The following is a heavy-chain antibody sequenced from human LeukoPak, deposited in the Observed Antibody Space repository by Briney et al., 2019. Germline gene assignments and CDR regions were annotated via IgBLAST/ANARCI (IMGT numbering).Heavy chain of an antibody. Sequence: SETLSLTCAVSGGSISSGGYSWSWIRQPPRKGLEWIGYIYHSGSTYYNPSLKSRVTISVDRSKNQFSLKLSSVTAADTAVYYCARGRGTMVRGIPLRWFDPWGQGTLVTVSS. D-gene: IGHD3-10*01. J-gene: IGHJ5*02. V-gene: IGHV4-30-2*01. CDR3: ARGRGTMVRGIPLRWFDP. CDR2: IYHSGST. CDR1: GGSISSGGYS.